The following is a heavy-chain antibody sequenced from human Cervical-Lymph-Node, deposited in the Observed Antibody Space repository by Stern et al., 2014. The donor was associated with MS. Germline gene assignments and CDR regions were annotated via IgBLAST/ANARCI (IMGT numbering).Heavy chain of an antibody. V-gene: IGHV1-69*01. CDR3: ARAGGSPVGYYVDY. CDR2: IIPIFGTT. Sequence: VQLVESGAAVKKPGSSVKVSCQTSGDTFTRHAINWVRQAPGQGLEWMGGIIPIFGTTNHAQKFRDRVTITADASTNTVYMELNSLTSEDTAVYFCARAGGSPVGYYVDYWGQGTLVTVSS. J-gene: IGHJ4*02. D-gene: IGHD1-26*01. CDR1: GDTFTRHA.